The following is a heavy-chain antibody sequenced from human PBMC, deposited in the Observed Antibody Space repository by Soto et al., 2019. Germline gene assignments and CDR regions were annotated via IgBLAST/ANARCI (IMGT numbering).Heavy chain of an antibody. V-gene: IGHV1-3*01. D-gene: IGHD6-13*01. CDR2: INAGNGNT. CDR1: GYTFTSYA. Sequence: ASVKVSCKASGYTFTSYAMHWVRQAPGQRLEWMGWINAGNGNTKYSQKFQGRVTITRDTSASTAYMELSSLRSEDTAVYYCARDQGIAAAGRYWGQGTLVTVSS. J-gene: IGHJ4*02. CDR3: ARDQGIAAAGRY.